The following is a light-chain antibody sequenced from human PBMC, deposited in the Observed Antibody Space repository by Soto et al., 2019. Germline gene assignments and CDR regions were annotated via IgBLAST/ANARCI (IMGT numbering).Light chain of an antibody. CDR2: GTY. V-gene: IGKV3-20*01. J-gene: IGKJ2*01. CDR3: QHYGTSPPVYS. Sequence: EIVLTQSPGTLSLSPGERATLSCRTSQSISSTYLAWYQQKPGQAPRLLIYGTYSSATGIPDRFSGSGSGRDFTPTISRLEPEDFAVYYCQHYGTSPPVYSFGQGTKLEIK. CDR1: QSISSTY.